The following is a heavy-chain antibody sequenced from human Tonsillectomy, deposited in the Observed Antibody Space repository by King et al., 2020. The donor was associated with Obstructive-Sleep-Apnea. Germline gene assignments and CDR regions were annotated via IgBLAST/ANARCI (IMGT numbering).Heavy chain of an antibody. J-gene: IGHJ4*02. CDR2: ISCDGSNK. Sequence: VQLVESGGGVVQPGRSLRLSCAASGFTFSSYAMHWVRQAPGKGLEWVALISCDGSNKYYADSVKGRFTISRDNSKNTLYLQMNSLRAEDTAVYYCARDKVLSGRLDYWGQGTLVTVSS. D-gene: IGHD1-26*01. CDR3: ARDKVLSGRLDY. CDR1: GFTFSSYA. V-gene: IGHV3-30-3*01.